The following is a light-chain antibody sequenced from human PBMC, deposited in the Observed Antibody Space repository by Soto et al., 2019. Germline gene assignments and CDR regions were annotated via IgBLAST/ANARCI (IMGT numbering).Light chain of an antibody. CDR2: YDT. V-gene: IGLV3-21*04. CDR3: HVWDSSSDHVV. Sequence: SYELTQPPSVSVAPGKTASITCAGNNIGGKTVHWFHQKPGQAPVVVLYYDTHRPSGIPERFSGSNSGNTATLTISRVDAGDEAVYYCHVWDSSSDHVVFGGGTKLTVL. CDR1: NIGGKT. J-gene: IGLJ3*02.